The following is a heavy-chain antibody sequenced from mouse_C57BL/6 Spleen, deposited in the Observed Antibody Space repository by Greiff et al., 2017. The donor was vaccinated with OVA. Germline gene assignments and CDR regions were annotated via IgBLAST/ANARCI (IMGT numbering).Heavy chain of an antibody. Sequence: VQLQQSGPELVKPGASVKMSCKASGYTFTDYNMHWVKQSHGQSLEWIGYINPNNGGTSYNQKFKGKATLTVNKSSSTAYMELRSLTSEDSAVYYCATNWDAWFAYWGQGTLVTVSA. V-gene: IGHV1-22*01. CDR3: ATNWDAWFAY. CDR1: GYTFTDYN. J-gene: IGHJ3*01. CDR2: INPNNGGT. D-gene: IGHD4-1*01.